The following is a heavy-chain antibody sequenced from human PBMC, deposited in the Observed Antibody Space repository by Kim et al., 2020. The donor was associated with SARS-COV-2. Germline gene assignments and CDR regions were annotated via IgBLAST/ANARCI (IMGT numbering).Heavy chain of an antibody. J-gene: IGHJ5*02. CDR1: GYTLTELS. CDR2: FDPEDGET. D-gene: IGHD6-19*01. V-gene: IGHV1-24*01. Sequence: ASVKVSCKVSGYTLTELSMHWVRQAPGKGLEWMGGFDPEDGETIYAQKFQGRVTMTEDTSTDTAYMELSSLRSEDTAVYYCATKSPTVAGTRNWFDPWGQGTLVTVSS. CDR3: ATKSPTVAGTRNWFDP.